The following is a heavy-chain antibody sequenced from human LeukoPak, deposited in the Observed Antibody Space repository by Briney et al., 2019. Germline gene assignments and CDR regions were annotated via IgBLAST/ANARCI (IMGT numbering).Heavy chain of an antibody. CDR2: ISSSSSYI. CDR3: ARDPNWNDQNCWFDP. J-gene: IGHJ5*02. Sequence: GGSLRVSCAASGFTFSSYSINWVRQAPGKGLEWVSSISSSSSYIYYADSVKGRFTISRDNAKNSLYLQMNSLRAEDTAVYYCARDPNWNDQNCWFDPWGQGTLVTVSS. V-gene: IGHV3-21*01. D-gene: IGHD1-1*01. CDR1: GFTFSSYS.